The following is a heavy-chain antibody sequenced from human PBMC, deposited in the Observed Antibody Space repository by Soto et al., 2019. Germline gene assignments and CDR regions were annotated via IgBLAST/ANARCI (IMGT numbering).Heavy chain of an antibody. CDR3: ARLRGAGSWYNYYGMDV. CDR2: INHSGST. CDR1: GGSFSGYY. Sequence: SETLSLTCAVYGGSFSGYYWSWIRQPPGKGLEWIGEINHSGSTNYNPSLKSRVTISVDTSKNQFSLKLSSVTAADTAVYYCARLRGAGSWYNYYGMDVWGQGTTVTVSS. D-gene: IGHD6-13*01. V-gene: IGHV4-34*01. J-gene: IGHJ6*02.